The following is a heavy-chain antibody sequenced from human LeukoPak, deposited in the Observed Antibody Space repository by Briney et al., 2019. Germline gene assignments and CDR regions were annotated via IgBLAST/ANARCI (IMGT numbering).Heavy chain of an antibody. CDR1: GGSISSSSYY. V-gene: IGHV4-39*01. J-gene: IGHJ6*03. D-gene: IGHD3-10*01. Sequence: SETLSLTCTVSGGSISSSSYYWGWIRQPPGKGLEWIGSIYYSGSTNYNPSLKSRVTISVDTSKNQFSLKLSSVTAADTAVYYCARQADGSRPWDYMDVWGKGTTVTVSS. CDR3: ARQADGSRPWDYMDV. CDR2: IYYSGST.